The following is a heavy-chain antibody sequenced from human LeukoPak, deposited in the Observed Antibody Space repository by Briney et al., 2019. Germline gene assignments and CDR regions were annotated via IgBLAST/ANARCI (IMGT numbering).Heavy chain of an antibody. V-gene: IGHV4-59*01. Sequence: PSETLSLTCTVSGGSISSYYWSWIRQPPGKGLEWIGYIYYIGSTNYNPSLKSRVTISVDTSKNQFSLKLSSVTAADTAVYFCARGYDYMDVWGKGTTVTISS. J-gene: IGHJ6*03. CDR1: GGSISSYY. CDR3: ARGYDYMDV. CDR2: IYYIGST.